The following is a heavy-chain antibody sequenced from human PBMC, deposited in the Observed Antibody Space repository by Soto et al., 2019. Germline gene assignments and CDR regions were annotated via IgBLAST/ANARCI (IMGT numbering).Heavy chain of an antibody. Sequence: PSETLSLTCAVSGGSISSSNWWSWVRQPPGKGLEWIGEIYHSGSTNYNPSLKSRVTISVDKSKNQFSLKLSSVTAADTAVYYCASPSRLGTLFDYWGQGTLVTVSS. CDR2: IYHSGST. CDR3: ASPSRLGTLFDY. J-gene: IGHJ4*02. CDR1: GGSISSSNW. D-gene: IGHD7-27*01. V-gene: IGHV4-4*02.